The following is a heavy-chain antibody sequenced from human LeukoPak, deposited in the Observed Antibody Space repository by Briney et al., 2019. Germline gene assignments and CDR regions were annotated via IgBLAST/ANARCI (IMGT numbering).Heavy chain of an antibody. Sequence: SSETLSLTCTVSGGSISSYYWSWIRQPPGKGLEWIGYIYYSGSTNYNPSLKSRVTISVDTSKNQFSLKLSSVTAADTAVYYCARGLCGGYSYGAFDYWGQGTLVTVSS. CDR1: GGSISSYY. J-gene: IGHJ4*02. V-gene: IGHV4-59*01. CDR2: IYYSGST. D-gene: IGHD5-18*01. CDR3: ARGLCGGYSYGAFDY.